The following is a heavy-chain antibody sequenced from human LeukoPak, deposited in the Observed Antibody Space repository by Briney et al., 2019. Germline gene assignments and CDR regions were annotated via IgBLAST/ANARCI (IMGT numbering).Heavy chain of an antibody. CDR3: AREGDCSSTSCYQTISH. V-gene: IGHV3-7*01. J-gene: IGHJ4*02. CDR2: IKQDGSEK. D-gene: IGHD2-2*01. Sequence: GGSLRLSCAASGFTFSSYWMSWVRQAPGKGLEWVANIKQDGSEKYYVDSVKGRFTISRDNAKNSLYLQMNSLRAEDTAVYYCAREGDCSSTSCYQTISHWGQGTLVTVSS. CDR1: GFTFSSYW.